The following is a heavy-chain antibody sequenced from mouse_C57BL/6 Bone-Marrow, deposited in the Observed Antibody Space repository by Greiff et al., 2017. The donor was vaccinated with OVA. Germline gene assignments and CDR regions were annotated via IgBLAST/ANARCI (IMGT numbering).Heavy chain of an antibody. V-gene: IGHV1-55*01. J-gene: IGHJ3*01. D-gene: IGHD4-1*01. CDR3: ARGGLGRFAY. CDR1: GYTFTSYW. CDR2: IYPGSGST. Sequence: QVQLQQPGAELVKPGASVKMSCKASGYTFTSYWITWVKQRPGQGLEWIGDIYPGSGSTNYNEKFKSKATLTVGTSSSTAYMQLSSLTSEDSAVYYCARGGLGRFAYWGQGTLVTVSA.